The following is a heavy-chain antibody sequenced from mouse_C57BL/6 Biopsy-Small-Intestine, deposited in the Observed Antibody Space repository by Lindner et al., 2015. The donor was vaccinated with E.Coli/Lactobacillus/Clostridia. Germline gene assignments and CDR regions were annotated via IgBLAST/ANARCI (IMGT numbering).Heavy chain of an antibody. CDR3: ARLGGGAYFHDSIGYSYYFDY. J-gene: IGHJ2*01. CDR1: NYPFTNYG. D-gene: IGHD2-3*01. CDR2: ISAYKGKT. Sequence: SVKVSCKASNYPFTNYGINWVRQAPGQGLEWVGWISAYKGKTNYAQQLQGRLTMTTDTSTSTAYMELRSLRSDDTAVYYCARLGGGAYFHDSIGYSYYFDYWGQGTLVTVSS. V-gene: IGHV1-84*02.